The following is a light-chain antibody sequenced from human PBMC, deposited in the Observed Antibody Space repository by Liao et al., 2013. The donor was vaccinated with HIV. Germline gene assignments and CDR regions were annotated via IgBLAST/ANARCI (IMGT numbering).Light chain of an antibody. V-gene: IGLV3-1*01. CDR1: KLGDKY. J-gene: IGLJ1*01. Sequence: SYELTQPPSVSVSPGQTASITCSGDKLGDKYACWYQQKPGQSPVLVIYQDSKRPSGIPERFSGSNSGNTATLTISGTQAMDEADYYCQLWDSISDHYVFGTGTKVTVL. CDR2: QDS. CDR3: QLWDSISDHYV.